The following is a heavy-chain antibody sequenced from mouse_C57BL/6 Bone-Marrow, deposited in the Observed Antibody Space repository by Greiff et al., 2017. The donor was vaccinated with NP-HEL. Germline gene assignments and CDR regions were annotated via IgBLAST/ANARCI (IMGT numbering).Heavy chain of an antibody. CDR3: ARGGDWDGVYAMDY. CDR2: IRNKANGYTT. V-gene: IGHV7-3*01. D-gene: IGHD4-1*01. J-gene: IGHJ4*01. Sequence: EVNVVESGGGLVQPGGSLSLSCAASGFTFTDYYMSWVRQPPGKALEWLGFIRNKANGYTTEYSASVKGRFTISRDNSQSILYLQMNALRAEDSATYYCARGGDWDGVYAMDYWGQGTSVTVSS. CDR1: GFTFTDYY.